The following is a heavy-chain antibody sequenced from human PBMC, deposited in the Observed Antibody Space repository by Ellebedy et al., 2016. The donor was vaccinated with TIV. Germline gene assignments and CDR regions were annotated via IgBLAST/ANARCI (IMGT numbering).Heavy chain of an antibody. CDR3: AKGRGGGSDSSAPRYYFDY. CDR2: ISNTGSRT. V-gene: IGHV3-23*01. D-gene: IGHD3-22*01. CDR1: GFTFSSYA. J-gene: IGHJ4*02. Sequence: PGGSLRLSCVASGFTFSSYAMSWVRQAPGKGLEWVSTISNTGSRTYYADSVEGRFIISRDNSKKTLYLQMNSLRAEDTAVYYCAKGRGGGSDSSAPRYYFDYWGQGALVTVSS.